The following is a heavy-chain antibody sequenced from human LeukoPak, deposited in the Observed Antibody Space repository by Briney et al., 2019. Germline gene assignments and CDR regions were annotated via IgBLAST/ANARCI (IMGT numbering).Heavy chain of an antibody. CDR1: GFTVNSNY. Sequence: GGSLRLSCAASGFTVNSNYMSLVRQAPGKGLEWVSVIYSGGSTYYADSVKGRFTISRDNSKNTLYLQMNSLRAEDTAVYYCAKDGTGGDTYFDYWGQGTLVTVSS. CDR2: IYSGGST. D-gene: IGHD2-21*02. V-gene: IGHV3-66*01. CDR3: AKDGTGGDTYFDY. J-gene: IGHJ4*02.